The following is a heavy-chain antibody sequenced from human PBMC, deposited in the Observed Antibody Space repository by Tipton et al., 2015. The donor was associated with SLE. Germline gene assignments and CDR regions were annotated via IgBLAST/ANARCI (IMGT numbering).Heavy chain of an antibody. D-gene: IGHD3-10*01. CDR2: IYYSGST. V-gene: IGHV4-59*01. CDR1: GGSISSYY. Sequence: TLSLTCTVSGGSISSYYWSWIRQPPGKGLEWIGYIYYSGSTTYNPSLKSRVTISVDTSKNQCSLKLSSVTAADTAVYYCARGSFMVRGVFEYWGQGTLVTVSS. CDR3: ARGSFMVRGVFEY. J-gene: IGHJ4*02.